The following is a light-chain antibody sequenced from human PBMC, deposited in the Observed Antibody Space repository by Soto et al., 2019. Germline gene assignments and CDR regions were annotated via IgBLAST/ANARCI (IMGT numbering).Light chain of an antibody. CDR2: DAS. V-gene: IGKV1-13*02. CDR1: QGISSY. J-gene: IGKJ4*01. Sequence: AIQLTQSPSSLSASVGDRVTITCRATQGISSYLAWYQQKAGKAPNLLIYDASNLQSGVPSRFSGSGSGTEFTLTISSLQADDFATYYCQQFHSYPLTFGGGTKV. CDR3: QQFHSYPLT.